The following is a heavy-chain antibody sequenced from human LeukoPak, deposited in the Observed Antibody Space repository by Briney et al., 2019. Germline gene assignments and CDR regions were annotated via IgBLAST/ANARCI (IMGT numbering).Heavy chain of an antibody. Sequence: SEALSLTCTVSGGSISSSSYYWGWIRQPPGKGLEWIGSIYYSGSTYYNPSLKSRVTISVDTSKNQFSLKLSSVTAADTAVYYCARPRRPYYYMDVWGKGTTVTISS. CDR3: ARPRRPYYYMDV. D-gene: IGHD6-6*01. CDR2: IYYSGST. J-gene: IGHJ6*03. V-gene: IGHV4-39*01. CDR1: GGSISSSSYY.